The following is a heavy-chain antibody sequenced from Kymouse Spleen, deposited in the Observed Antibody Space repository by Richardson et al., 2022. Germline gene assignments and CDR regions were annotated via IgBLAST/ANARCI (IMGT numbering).Heavy chain of an antibody. CDR3: AKDIRGTGTTDYYYGMDV. Sequence: EVQLVESGGGLVQPGRSLRLSCAASGFTFDDYAMHWVRQAPGKGLEWVSGISWNSGSIGYADSVKGRFTISRDNAKNSLYLQMNSLRAEDTALYYCAKDIRGTGTTDYYYGMDVWGQGTTVTVSS. D-gene: IGHD1-7*01. CDR1: GFTFDDYA. V-gene: IGHV3-9*01. CDR2: ISWNSGSI. J-gene: IGHJ6*02.